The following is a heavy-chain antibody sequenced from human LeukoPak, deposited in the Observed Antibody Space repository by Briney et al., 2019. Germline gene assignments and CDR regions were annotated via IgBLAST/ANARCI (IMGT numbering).Heavy chain of an antibody. Sequence: ASVKVSCKASGYTFTSYSISWVRQAPGQGLEWMGWISAYNGNTIYAQKVKGRVTMTTDTSTSTAYMELRSLKSDDTAVYYCARVSYDSSGLNWFDPWGQGTLVTVSS. V-gene: IGHV1-18*01. CDR3: ARVSYDSSGLNWFDP. D-gene: IGHD3-22*01. CDR1: GYTFTSYS. CDR2: ISAYNGNT. J-gene: IGHJ5*02.